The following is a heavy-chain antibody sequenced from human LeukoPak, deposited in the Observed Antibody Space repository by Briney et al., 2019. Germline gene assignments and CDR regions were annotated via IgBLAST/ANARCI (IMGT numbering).Heavy chain of an antibody. CDR1: GDSVSSNSAA. J-gene: IGHJ6*03. CDR3: ARGYSYGYSHSRFYYYYYMDV. CDR2: TYYRSKWYN. D-gene: IGHD5-18*01. Sequence: SQTLSLTCAISGDSVSSNSAAWNWIRQSPSRGLEWLGRTYYRSKWYNDYAVSVKSRITINPDTSKNQYSLQLNSVTPEDTAVYYCARGYSYGYSHSRFYYYYYMDVWGKGTTVTVSS. V-gene: IGHV6-1*01.